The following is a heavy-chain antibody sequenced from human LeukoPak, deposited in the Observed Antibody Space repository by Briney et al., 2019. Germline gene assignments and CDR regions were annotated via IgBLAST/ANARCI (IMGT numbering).Heavy chain of an antibody. Sequence: GGSLRLSCTASGFTFGDYAMSWFRQAPGEGLEWVGFIRSKAHGGTTEYAAPVKGRFTISRDDSKSIAYLQMDSLKTEDTAVYYCTRAGRYCSGGSCYSFYWGQGTLVTVSS. D-gene: IGHD2-15*01. V-gene: IGHV3-49*03. CDR1: GFTFGDYA. CDR3: TRAGRYCSGGSCYSFY. CDR2: IRSKAHGGTT. J-gene: IGHJ4*02.